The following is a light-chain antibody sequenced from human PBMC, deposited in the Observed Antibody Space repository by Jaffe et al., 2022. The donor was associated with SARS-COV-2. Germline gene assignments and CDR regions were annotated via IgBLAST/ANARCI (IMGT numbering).Light chain of an antibody. Sequence: EIVLTQSPVTLSLSPGERATLSCRASQSVRSFLAWYQQKPGQAPRLLIYDVSYRATGIPARFSGSGSGTDFTLTISSLEPEDFAVYYCQQRISWPLTFGGGTKVEIK. CDR2: DVS. V-gene: IGKV3-11*01. CDR1: QSVRSF. CDR3: QQRISWPLT. J-gene: IGKJ4*01.